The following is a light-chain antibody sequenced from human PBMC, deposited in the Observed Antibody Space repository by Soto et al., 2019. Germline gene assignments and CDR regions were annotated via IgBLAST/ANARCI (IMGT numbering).Light chain of an antibody. Sequence: DIQMTQSPSSLSASVGDTVTITCRASQSISSCLNWYQHQPGKAPKLLIYAASSLQSGVPSRFSGSGSVTDFTLTISTLQPEDCATCYCQQSYSTPVIFGQGTKRES. CDR1: QSISSC. CDR2: AAS. CDR3: QQSYSTPVI. J-gene: IGKJ2*01. V-gene: IGKV1-39*01.